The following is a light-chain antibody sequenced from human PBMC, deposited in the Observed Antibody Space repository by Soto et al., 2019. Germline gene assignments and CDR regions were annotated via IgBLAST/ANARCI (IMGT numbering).Light chain of an antibody. CDR1: QSVSSNY. V-gene: IGKV3-20*01. Sequence: EIVLTQSPGTLSLSPGERATLSCRASQSVSSNYLAWYQQKPGQAPRLLIYGASSRATGIPDRFSGSGSGTDFTLTISSLQAEDVAVYYCQQYYDAPQNFGQGTKVEIK. CDR2: GAS. J-gene: IGKJ1*01. CDR3: QQYYDAPQN.